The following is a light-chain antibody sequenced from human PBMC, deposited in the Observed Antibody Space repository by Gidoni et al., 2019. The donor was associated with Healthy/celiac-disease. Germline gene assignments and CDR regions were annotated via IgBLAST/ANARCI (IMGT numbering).Light chain of an antibody. CDR3: QQSYSTLLT. CDR1: QRISSY. CDR2: AAS. V-gene: IGKV1-39*01. J-gene: IGKJ4*01. Sequence: DIQITHSPSSLSASVGDRLPITCRASQRISSYLTWSQQKPGKAPKLLIYAASSLQSGVPSRFIGSGSGTDVTLIISSLQPEDDVTYYCQQSYSTLLTFXGXTKVEIK.